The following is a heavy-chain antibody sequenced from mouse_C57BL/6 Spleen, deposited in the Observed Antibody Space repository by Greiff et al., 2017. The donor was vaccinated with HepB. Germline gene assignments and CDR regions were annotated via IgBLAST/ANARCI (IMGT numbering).Heavy chain of an antibody. CDR3: ANGEGNYAMDY. Sequence: QVQLKESGAELVRPGASVKLSCKASGYTFTDYYINWVKQRPGQGLEWIARIYPGSGNTYYNEKFKGKATLTAEKSSSTAYMQLSSLTSEDSAVYFCANGEGNYAMDYWGQGTSVTVSS. D-gene: IGHD2-14*01. V-gene: IGHV1-76*01. CDR2: IYPGSGNT. CDR1: GYTFTDYY. J-gene: IGHJ4*01.